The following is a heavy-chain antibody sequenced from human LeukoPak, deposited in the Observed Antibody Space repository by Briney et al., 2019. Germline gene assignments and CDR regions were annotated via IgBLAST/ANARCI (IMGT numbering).Heavy chain of an antibody. D-gene: IGHD6-6*01. CDR1: GGTFSSYA. CDR3: ASSPEYSSSSLQY. J-gene: IGHJ4*02. Sequence: GASVKVSCKASGGTFSSYAISWVRQAPGQGLEWMGGIIPIFGTANYAQKFQGRVTITTDESTSTAYMELSSLRSEDTAVYYCASSPEYSSSSLQYWGQGTLVTVSS. CDR2: IIPIFGTA. V-gene: IGHV1-69*05.